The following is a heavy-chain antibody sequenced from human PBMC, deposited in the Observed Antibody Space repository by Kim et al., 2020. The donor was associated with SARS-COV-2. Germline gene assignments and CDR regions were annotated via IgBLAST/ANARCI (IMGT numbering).Heavy chain of an antibody. V-gene: IGHV3-7*03. J-gene: IGHJ4*02. CDR2: IKEDGSEK. CDR1: GFTFSNYW. Sequence: GGSLRLSCAVSGFTFSNYWMSWVRQAPGKGLEWVANIKEDGSEKYYVDSVKGRFTISRDNAKNSLYLQMNSLRAEDTAVYYCARDEQAGTADYWGQGTLVTVSS. CDR3: ARDEQAGTADY. D-gene: IGHD1-7*01.